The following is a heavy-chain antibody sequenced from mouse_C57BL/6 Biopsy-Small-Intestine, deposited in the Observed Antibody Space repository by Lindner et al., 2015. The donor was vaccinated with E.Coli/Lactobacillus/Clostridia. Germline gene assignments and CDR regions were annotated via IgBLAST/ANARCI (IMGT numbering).Heavy chain of an antibody. V-gene: IGHV10-3*01. CDR2: IRSKSSSYAT. D-gene: IGHD2-14*01. Sequence: VQLQESGGGLVQPKGSLKLSCAASGFTFNTYAMHWVRQAPGKGLGWVARIRSKSSSYATYYADSVKDRFTISRDDSQSMLYLQMNNLKTEDTAMYYCVRGGTSYYFDYWGQGTTLTVSS. J-gene: IGHJ2*01. CDR1: GFTFNTYA. CDR3: VRGGTSYYFDY.